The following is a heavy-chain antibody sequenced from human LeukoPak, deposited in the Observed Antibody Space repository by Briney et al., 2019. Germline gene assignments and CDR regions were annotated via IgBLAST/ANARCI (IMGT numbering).Heavy chain of an antibody. J-gene: IGHJ4*02. V-gene: IGHV3-30*02. Sequence: GGSLRLSCAASGFTFSSYGMHWVRQAQGKGLEWVAFIRYDGSNKYYADSVKGRFTISRDNSKNTLFLQMNSLRVEDTAVYYCAKDYVSGDGYWDFDYWGQGTLVTVSS. CDR2: IRYDGSNK. CDR3: AKDYVSGDGYWDFDY. CDR1: GFTFSSYG. D-gene: IGHD5-24*01.